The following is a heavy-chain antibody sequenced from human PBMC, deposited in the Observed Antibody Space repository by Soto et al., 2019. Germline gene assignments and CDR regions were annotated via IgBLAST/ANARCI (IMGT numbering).Heavy chain of an antibody. CDR2: IYYSGST. J-gene: IGHJ4*02. Sequence: SETLSLTCTVSGGSISSGGYYWSWIRQHPGKGLEWIGYIYYSGSTCYNPSLKSRVTISVDTSKNQFSLKLSSVTAADTAVYYYARARDTAMGAHFDYWGQGTLVTVSS. D-gene: IGHD5-18*01. CDR3: ARARDTAMGAHFDY. V-gene: IGHV4-31*03. CDR1: GGSISSGGYY.